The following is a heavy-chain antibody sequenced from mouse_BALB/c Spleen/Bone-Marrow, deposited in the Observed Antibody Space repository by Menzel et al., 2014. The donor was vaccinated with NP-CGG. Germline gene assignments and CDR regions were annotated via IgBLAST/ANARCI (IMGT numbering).Heavy chain of an antibody. J-gene: IGHJ4*01. CDR3: SRRYDYAMDY. Sequence: QVHVKQSGAELARPGASVKMSCKASGYTFTSYTMHWVKQRPGQGLEWIGYINPSSGYTKYNQKFKDKATLTADKSSSTAHMKLRSLTSEDSAVYYCSRRYDYAMDYWGQGTSVTVSS. V-gene: IGHV1-4*01. CDR2: INPSSGYT. CDR1: GYTFTSYT. D-gene: IGHD2-14*01.